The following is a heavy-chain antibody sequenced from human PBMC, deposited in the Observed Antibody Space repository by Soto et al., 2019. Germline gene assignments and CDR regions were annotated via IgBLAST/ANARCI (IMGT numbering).Heavy chain of an antibody. CDR2: STYVGGTP. CDR1: GFNRKDYG. Sequence: EVDLVESGGGLVQPGGSLRLSCSASGFNRKDYGMHWFRPAPGKGLEQVSASTYVGGTPYYVESVKCRFTVSRDNSKNTLDLQMCSLRPDDTDIYFCVKDYSHGRFPDYWGQGTVVTVSS. J-gene: IGHJ4*02. D-gene: IGHD1-26*01. V-gene: IGHV3-64D*06. CDR3: VKDYSHGRFPDY.